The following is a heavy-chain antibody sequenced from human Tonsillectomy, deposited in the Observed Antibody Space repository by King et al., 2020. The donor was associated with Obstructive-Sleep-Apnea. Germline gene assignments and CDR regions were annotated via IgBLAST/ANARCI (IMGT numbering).Heavy chain of an antibody. CDR2: IRRKVYGGTT. V-gene: IGHV3-49*03. J-gene: IGHJ4*02. Sequence: VQLVESGGGLVQPGRSLRLSCTASGFTFGDYAMSWFRQAPGKGLEWVGFIRRKVYGGTTEYAESVKGRFTISRDDSKSIVYLKMTSLKTEDTAVYYCTRDLGYYDTSGYLGFYWGQGTLVTVSS. CDR1: GFTFGDYA. CDR3: TRDLGYYDTSGYLGFY. D-gene: IGHD3-22*01.